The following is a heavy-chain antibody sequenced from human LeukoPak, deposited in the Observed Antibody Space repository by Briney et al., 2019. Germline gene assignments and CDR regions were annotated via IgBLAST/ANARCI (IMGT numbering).Heavy chain of an antibody. D-gene: IGHD3-10*01. Sequence: GGSLRLSCAASGFTFDDYAMSWVRQAPGKGLEWVSAISGSGGSTYYADSVKGRFTISRDNSKNTLYLQMNSLRAEDTAVYYCAKAYYYGSGSYLPGYGMDVWGQGTTVTVSS. V-gene: IGHV3-23*01. CDR3: AKAYYYGSGSYLPGYGMDV. J-gene: IGHJ6*02. CDR1: GFTFDDYA. CDR2: ISGSGGST.